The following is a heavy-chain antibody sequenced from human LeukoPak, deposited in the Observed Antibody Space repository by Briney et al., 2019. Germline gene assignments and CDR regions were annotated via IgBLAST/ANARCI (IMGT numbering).Heavy chain of an antibody. V-gene: IGHV4-39*07. CDR2: IYYSGST. J-gene: IGHJ4*02. Sequence: TSETLSLTCTVSGGSISSSSYYWGWIRQPPGRGLEWIGSIYYSGSTYYNPSLKSRVTISVDTSKNQFSLKLSSVTAADTAVYYCARDRLAYYYGSGSYDYWGQGTLVTVSS. CDR3: ARDRLAYYYGSGSYDY. D-gene: IGHD3-10*01. CDR1: GGSISSSSYY.